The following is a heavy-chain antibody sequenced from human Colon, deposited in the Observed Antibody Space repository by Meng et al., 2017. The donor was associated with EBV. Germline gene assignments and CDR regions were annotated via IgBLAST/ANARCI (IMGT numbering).Heavy chain of an antibody. CDR1: GGSISSGNHY. CDR2: IYYSGST. V-gene: IGHV4-31*03. J-gene: IGHJ2*01. Sequence: QGQLQESGPGLVKPSQTLSLTCTVPGGSISSGNHYWSWIRRHPGKGLEYIGYIYYSGSTYYNPSLKSRVIISVDTSKNQFSLRLNSVTAADTAVYYCASLYGDSSVWYLDLWGRGTLVTVSS. D-gene: IGHD4-17*01. CDR3: ASLYGDSSVWYLDL.